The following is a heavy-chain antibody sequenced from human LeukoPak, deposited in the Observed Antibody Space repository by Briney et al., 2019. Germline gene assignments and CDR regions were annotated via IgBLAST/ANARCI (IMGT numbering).Heavy chain of an antibody. CDR2: IYTSGST. V-gene: IGHV4-61*02. D-gene: IGHD1-26*01. CDR1: GGSISSGSYY. CDR3: ARESKKRGSSPYFDY. Sequence: PSQTLSLTCTVSGGSISSGSYYWSWIRQPAGKGLEWIGRIYTSGSTNYNPSLKSRVTISIDTSKRQFSLKLSSVTAADTAVYYCARESKKRGSSPYFDYWGQGTLVTVSS. J-gene: IGHJ4*02.